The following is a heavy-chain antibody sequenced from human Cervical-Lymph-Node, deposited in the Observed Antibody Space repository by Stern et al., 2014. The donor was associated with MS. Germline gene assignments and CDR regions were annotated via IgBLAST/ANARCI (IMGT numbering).Heavy chain of an antibody. D-gene: IGHD3-10*01. Sequence: QVQLQQWGAGLLKPSETLSLTCAVYGGSFSGYYWSWIRQPPGKGLEWIGEINHSGSTNYNPSLKSRVTISVDTSKNQFSLKLSSVTAADTAVYYCARGIWFGRGSFDYWGQGTLVTVSS. J-gene: IGHJ4*02. CDR2: INHSGST. CDR1: GGSFSGYY. CDR3: ARGIWFGRGSFDY. V-gene: IGHV4-34*01.